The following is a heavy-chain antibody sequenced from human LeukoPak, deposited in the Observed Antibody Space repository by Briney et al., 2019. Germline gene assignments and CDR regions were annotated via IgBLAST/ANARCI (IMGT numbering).Heavy chain of an antibody. CDR2: IEHDGSNI. CDR1: GFTFSSYA. V-gene: IGHV3-30*04. CDR3: ARDGLSQGDSSSWYFYYYGMDV. D-gene: IGHD6-13*01. Sequence: TGGSLRLSCAASGFTFSSYAMHWVRQAPGKGLEWVAVIEHDGSNIYHADSVKGRFTISRDDSKNTLYLQMNSLRTEDTAVYYCARDGLSQGDSSSWYFYYYGMDVWGQGTTVTVSS. J-gene: IGHJ6*02.